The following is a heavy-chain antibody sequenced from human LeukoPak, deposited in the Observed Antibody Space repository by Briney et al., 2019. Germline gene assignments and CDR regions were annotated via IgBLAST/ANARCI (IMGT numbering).Heavy chain of an antibody. CDR3: ARDVDAATDQINDY. D-gene: IGHD2-15*01. J-gene: IGHJ4*02. V-gene: IGHV1-18*04. Sequence: ASVKVSCKASGYTFTSHGISWVRQAPGQGLEWMGWVSTYNGNTNYVPKYQGRVTMTTDTSTSTAYMELRSLRSDDTAVYYCARDVDAATDQINDYWGQGTLATVSS. CDR1: GYTFTSHG. CDR2: VSTYNGNT.